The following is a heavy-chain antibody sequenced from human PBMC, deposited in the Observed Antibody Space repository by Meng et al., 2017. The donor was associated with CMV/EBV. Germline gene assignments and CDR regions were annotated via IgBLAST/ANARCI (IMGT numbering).Heavy chain of an antibody. J-gene: IGHJ4*02. V-gene: IGHV3-21*01. CDR3: ARDLDSNYQY. CDR1: GFTFSSYS. CDR2: ISSSGTYI. D-gene: IGHD4-11*01. Sequence: GGSLRLSCAASGFTFSSYSMNWVRQAPGKGLEWVSSISSSGTYIYYADSVKGRFTISRDNAQNSLYLQMNSLRAEDTAVYYCARDLDSNYQYWGQGTLVTVSS.